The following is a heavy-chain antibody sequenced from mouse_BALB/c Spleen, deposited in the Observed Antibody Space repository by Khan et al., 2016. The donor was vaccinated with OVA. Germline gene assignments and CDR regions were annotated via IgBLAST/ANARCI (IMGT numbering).Heavy chain of an antibody. Sequence: QVRLQQSGAELMKPGASVKISCKTTGYTFSSHWIDWVKQRPGHGLEWIGKILPGNGSTNYNEKFKGKATFTADTSSNTAYMQLTSLTSEDSAIYYCERGYYGIPYYAMDYWGQGTSVTVSS. CDR3: ERGYYGIPYYAMDY. CDR1: GYTFSSHW. J-gene: IGHJ4*01. CDR2: ILPGNGST. D-gene: IGHD1-1*01. V-gene: IGHV1-9*01.